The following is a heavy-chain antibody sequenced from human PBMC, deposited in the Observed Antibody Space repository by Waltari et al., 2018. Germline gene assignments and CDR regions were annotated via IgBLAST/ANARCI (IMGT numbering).Heavy chain of an antibody. V-gene: IGHV4-39*01. CDR3: ARHPDY. Sequence: QLQLQESGPGLVKPSETLSLTCRVSGGSISRNNHNWGWIRQPPGRGLEYIGSVYYSGDTHYKPSLRSRVTLSVDTSKNQFSLKLSSVTAADTAVYYCARHPDYWGQGTLVTVSS. J-gene: IGHJ4*02. CDR1: GGSISRNNHN. CDR2: VYYSGDT.